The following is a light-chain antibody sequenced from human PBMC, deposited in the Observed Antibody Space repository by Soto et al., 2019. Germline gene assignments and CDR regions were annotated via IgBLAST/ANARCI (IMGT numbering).Light chain of an antibody. V-gene: IGKV3-15*01. CDR2: GAS. CDR3: QQYNNWPFT. CDR1: QSVNSN. J-gene: IGKJ3*01. Sequence: EIVLTQSPGTLSLSPGERATLSCRASQSVNSNYLAWYQQKPGQAPRLLIYGASTRATGIPATFSGSGSGTEFTLTISSLQSEDFAVYYCQQYNNWPFTFGPGTKVDIK.